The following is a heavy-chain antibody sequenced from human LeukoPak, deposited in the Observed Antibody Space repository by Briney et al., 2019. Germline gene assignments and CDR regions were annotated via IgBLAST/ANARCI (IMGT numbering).Heavy chain of an antibody. CDR1: GYTFTSYG. Sequence: ASVKVSCKASGYTFTSYGISWVRQAPGQGLEWMGWISAYNGNTNYAQKPQGRVTMTTDTSTSTAYMELRSLRSDDTAVYYCARDANYDSSGYTPFDYWGQGTLVTVSS. D-gene: IGHD3-22*01. V-gene: IGHV1-18*01. J-gene: IGHJ4*02. CDR2: ISAYNGNT. CDR3: ARDANYDSSGYTPFDY.